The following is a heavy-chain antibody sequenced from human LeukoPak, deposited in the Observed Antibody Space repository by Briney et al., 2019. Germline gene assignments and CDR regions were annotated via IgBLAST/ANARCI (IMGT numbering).Heavy chain of an antibody. CDR1: GYSFTSNW. Sequence: GEPLKISCKGSGYSFTSNWIGWVRQMPGKGLEWMGISDSSGSETTYSPSFQGQVTISADKSITTAYLQWDSLKASDTAMYYCARHPWGINVADYWGQGTLVTVSS. V-gene: IGHV5-51*01. D-gene: IGHD3-16*01. CDR3: ARHPWGINVADY. CDR2: SDSSGSET. J-gene: IGHJ4*02.